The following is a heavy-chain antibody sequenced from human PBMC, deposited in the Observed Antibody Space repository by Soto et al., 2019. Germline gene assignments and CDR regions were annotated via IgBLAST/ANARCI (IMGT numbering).Heavy chain of an antibody. CDR1: EVKCSTYA. J-gene: IGHJ6*02. V-gene: IGHV3-23*01. D-gene: IGHD5-12*01. Sequence: PGGPHRLSSAASEVKCSTYARRWVLQNPEKGLQWVSGISGSGGGTYYADSVKGRFTISRDNSKNTPYLQMNSLRAEDTAVYYCANTVPAYSGYDVYYYYGMDVWGQGTTVTVSS. CDR3: ANTVPAYSGYDVYYYYGMDV. CDR2: ISGSGGGT.